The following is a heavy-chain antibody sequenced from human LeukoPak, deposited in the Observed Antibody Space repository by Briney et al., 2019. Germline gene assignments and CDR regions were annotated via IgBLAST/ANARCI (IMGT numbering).Heavy chain of an antibody. CDR3: ARVSRGIQLWTYYYYGMDV. Sequence: GASVKVSCKASGYTFTSYGISWMRQAPGQGLEWMGWISAYNGNTNYAQKLQGRVTMTTDTSTSTAYMELRSLRSDDTAVYYCARVSRGIQLWTYYYYGMDVWGQGTTVTVSS. V-gene: IGHV1-18*01. D-gene: IGHD5-18*01. J-gene: IGHJ6*02. CDR1: GYTFTSYG. CDR2: ISAYNGNT.